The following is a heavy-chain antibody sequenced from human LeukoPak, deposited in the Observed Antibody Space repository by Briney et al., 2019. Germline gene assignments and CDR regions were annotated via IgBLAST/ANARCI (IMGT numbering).Heavy chain of an antibody. V-gene: IGHV5-51*01. CDR2: IYPGDCDT. D-gene: IGHD1-14*01. CDR3: ARHHAPRKPDHLRPDYYYMDV. J-gene: IGHJ6*03. Sequence: GESLKISCKGSGYSSTSYWIGWVRQMPGKGLEWMGIIYPGDCDTRYSPSFQCQVTMSADRSTSTAYLQWSSLEASDTAMYYCARHHAPRKPDHLRPDYYYMDVCGKGTTVTVSS. CDR1: GYSSTSYW.